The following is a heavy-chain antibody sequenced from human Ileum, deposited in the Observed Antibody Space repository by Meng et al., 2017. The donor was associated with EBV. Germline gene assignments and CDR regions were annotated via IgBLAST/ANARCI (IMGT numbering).Heavy chain of an antibody. CDR1: GFTFSSYS. J-gene: IGHJ4*02. CDR3: ARDLASHIMAVTTILLGEGFDY. Sequence: LVECGGRVVQPWECLRLSLAASGFTFSSYSNAWGRQGSRKGVGLGGIFSFEGSNKYYADSRKGRFTISRDNSKNTLYLEMNSLRTEDTAVYYCARDLASHIMAVTTILLGEGFDYWGQGTLVTVSS. CDR2: FSFEGSNK. V-gene: IGHV3-30-3*01. D-gene: IGHD2-21*02.